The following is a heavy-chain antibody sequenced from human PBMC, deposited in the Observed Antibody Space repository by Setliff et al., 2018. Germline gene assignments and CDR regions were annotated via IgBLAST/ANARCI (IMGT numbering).Heavy chain of an antibody. Sequence: ASVKVSCKASGGTFRSYGISWVRQAPGQGLEWMGGTIPMFGSTSYAQKFQGRVTIITDESTSTAYMELSSLTSEDTAVYFCARGSRGFDYWGQGALVTVSS. J-gene: IGHJ4*02. CDR1: GGTFRSYG. CDR3: ARGSRGFDY. V-gene: IGHV1-69*05. CDR2: TIPMFGST.